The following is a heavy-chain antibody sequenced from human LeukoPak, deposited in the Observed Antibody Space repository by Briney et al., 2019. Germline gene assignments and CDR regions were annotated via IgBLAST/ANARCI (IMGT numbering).Heavy chain of an antibody. CDR1: GGTFISYA. V-gene: IGHV1-69*05. J-gene: IGHJ4*02. D-gene: IGHD1-26*01. CDR2: IIPIFGTA. Sequence: SVEVSCKASGGTFISYAISWVRQAPGQGLEWMGGIIPIFGTANYAQKFQGRVTITTDESTSTAYMELSSLRSEDTAVYYCARAGGVGASFDYWGQGTLVTVSS. CDR3: ARAGGVGASFDY.